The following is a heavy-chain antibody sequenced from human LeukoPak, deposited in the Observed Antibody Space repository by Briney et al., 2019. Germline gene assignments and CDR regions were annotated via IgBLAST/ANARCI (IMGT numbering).Heavy chain of an antibody. V-gene: IGHV3-74*01. J-gene: IGHJ4*02. CDR3: ARDSGYSLFDY. CDR1: GFTFSTYW. CDR2: ISSDESST. D-gene: IGHD5-18*01. Sequence: PGGSLRLSCAASGFTFSTYWMHWVRQAPGKGLVWVSRISSDESSTNYVDSVKGRFTISRDNAKNTLYLQMNSLRAEDTAVYCCARDSGYSLFDYWGQGSLVTVSS.